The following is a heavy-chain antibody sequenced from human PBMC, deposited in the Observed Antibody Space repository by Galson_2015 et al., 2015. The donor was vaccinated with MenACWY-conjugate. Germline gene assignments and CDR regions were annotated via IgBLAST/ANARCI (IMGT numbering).Heavy chain of an antibody. CDR3: AKDRGEWLVTQYGGVDY. CDR1: GFTFSSYA. J-gene: IGHJ4*02. V-gene: IGHV3-23*01. Sequence: SLRLSCAASGFTFSSYAMSWVRQAPGKGLEWVSAISGSGGSTYYADSVKGRFTISRDNSKNTLYLQMNSLRAEDTAVYYCAKDRGEWLVTQYGGVDYWGQGTLVTVSS. D-gene: IGHD6-19*01. CDR2: ISGSGGST.